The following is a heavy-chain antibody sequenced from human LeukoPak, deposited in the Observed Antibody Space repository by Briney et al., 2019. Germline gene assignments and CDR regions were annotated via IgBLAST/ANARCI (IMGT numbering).Heavy chain of an antibody. Sequence: SETLSLTCTVSGGSISPYYWSWIRQPPGKGLEWIGYIYYSGSTNYNPSLKSRVTISVDTSKNQFSLKLSSVTAADTAVYYCARQGGYYGSGIVRDWGQGTLVTVSS. V-gene: IGHV4-59*08. J-gene: IGHJ4*02. D-gene: IGHD3-10*01. CDR1: GGSISPYY. CDR2: IYYSGST. CDR3: ARQGGYYGSGIVRD.